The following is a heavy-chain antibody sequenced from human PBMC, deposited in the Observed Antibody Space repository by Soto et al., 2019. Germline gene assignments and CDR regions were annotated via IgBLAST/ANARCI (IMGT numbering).Heavy chain of an antibody. D-gene: IGHD3-16*02. V-gene: IGHV4-34*01. J-gene: IGHJ4*02. CDR1: GGSFSGYY. Sequence: SETLSLTCAVYGGSFSGYYWSWIRQPPGKGLEWIGEINHSGSTNYNPSLKSRVTISVDTSKNQFSLKLSSVTAADTAVYYCARVPMITFGGVIVKGTYYFDYWGQGTLVTVSS. CDR3: ARVPMITFGGVIVKGTYYFDY. CDR2: INHSGST.